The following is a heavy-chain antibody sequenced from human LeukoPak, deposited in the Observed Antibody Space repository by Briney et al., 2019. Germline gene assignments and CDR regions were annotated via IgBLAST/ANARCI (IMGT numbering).Heavy chain of an antibody. J-gene: IGHJ4*02. V-gene: IGHV4-59*01. Sequence: SETLSLTCTVSGGSISSYYWSWIRQPPGKGLEWIGYIYSSGSTKYNPSLKSRVTISVDTSKNQISLKLSSVTAADTAVYYCAGTYYYDSSGSREFDYWGQGTLVTVSS. CDR2: IYSSGST. CDR1: GGSISSYY. CDR3: AGTYYYDSSGSREFDY. D-gene: IGHD3-22*01.